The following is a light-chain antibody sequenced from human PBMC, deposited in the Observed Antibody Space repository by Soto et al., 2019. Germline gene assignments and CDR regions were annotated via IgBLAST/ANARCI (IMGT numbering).Light chain of an antibody. Sequence: QSVLPQPPSVSGAPGQRVTISCTGSSSNIGAGYDVHWYQQLPGTAPKLLIYGNSNRPSGVPDRFSGSKSGTSASLAITGLQAEDEADYYCQAYDCSLSGVVFGGGTKVTVL. J-gene: IGLJ2*01. CDR1: SSNIGAGYD. V-gene: IGLV1-40*01. CDR2: GNS. CDR3: QAYDCSLSGVV.